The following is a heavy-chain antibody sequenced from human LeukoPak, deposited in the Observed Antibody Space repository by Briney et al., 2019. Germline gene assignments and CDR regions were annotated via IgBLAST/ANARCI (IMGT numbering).Heavy chain of an antibody. CDR1: GFSFSSYA. J-gene: IGHJ4*02. CDR2: ISSMGAST. Sequence: LAGGSLKLSCAASGFSFSSYAMNWVRQAPGKGLQWVSTISSMGASTWYADSVKGRFNNSRDNSKNKLYLQMNSQRAEDTAVYYCAKDYPRSYSNYGSGFDHWGQGTLVTVSS. V-gene: IGHV3-23*01. D-gene: IGHD3-10*01. CDR3: AKDYPRSYSNYGSGFDH.